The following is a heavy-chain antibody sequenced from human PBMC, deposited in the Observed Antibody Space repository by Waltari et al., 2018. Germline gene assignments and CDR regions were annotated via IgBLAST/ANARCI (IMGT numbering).Heavy chain of an antibody. D-gene: IGHD3-22*01. J-gene: IGHJ2*01. V-gene: IGHV4-59*01. Sequence: CTVSGGSISSYYWSWIRQPPGKGLEWIGYIYYSGSTNYNPSLKSRVTISVDTSKNQFSLKLSSVTAADTAVYYCARSTYYYDSSGYSYWYFDLWGRGTLVTVSS. CDR1: GGSISSYY. CDR2: IYYSGST. CDR3: ARSTYYYDSSGYSYWYFDL.